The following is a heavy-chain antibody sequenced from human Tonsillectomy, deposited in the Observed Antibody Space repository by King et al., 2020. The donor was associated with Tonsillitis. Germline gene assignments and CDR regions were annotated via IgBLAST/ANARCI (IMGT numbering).Heavy chain of an antibody. Sequence: LQLQESGSGLVKPSQTLSLTCAVSGGSISSGGYSWSWIQQPPGKGLEWIGYIYHSGSTYYNPSLKSRVTISVDRSKNQFSLKLSSVTAADTAVYYCARGVRYCSGGSCYRPKYYFDYWGQGTLVTVSS. CDR1: GGSISSGGYS. D-gene: IGHD2-15*01. CDR2: IYHSGST. CDR3: ARGVRYCSGGSCYRPKYYFDY. J-gene: IGHJ4*02. V-gene: IGHV4-30-2*01.